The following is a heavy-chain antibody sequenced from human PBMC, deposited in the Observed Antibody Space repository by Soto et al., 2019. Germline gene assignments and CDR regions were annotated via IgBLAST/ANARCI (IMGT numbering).Heavy chain of an antibody. CDR2: INPSSGAT. CDR1: GYNFVAYY. CDR3: AKDRKYGDYGYNFDY. V-gene: IGHV1-2*02. J-gene: IGHJ4*02. Sequence: ASVKVSCKASGYNFVAYYMHWVRQAPGQGLEWMGWINPSSGATNFAERFQGRVTMTSDTSISTFYMEIKRLNSDDTAVYFCAKDRKYGDYGYNFDYWGQGTLVTVSS. D-gene: IGHD2-21*02.